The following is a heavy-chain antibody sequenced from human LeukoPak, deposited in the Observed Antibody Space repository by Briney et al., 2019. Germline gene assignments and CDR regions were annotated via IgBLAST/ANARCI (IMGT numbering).Heavy chain of an antibody. J-gene: IGHJ3*02. CDR2: IYSGGST. Sequence: GGSLRLSCAASGFTVSSNYMSWVRQAPGKGLEWVSVIYSGGSTYYADSVRGRFTISRDNSKNTLYLQMNSLRAEDTAVYYCARVYSSSGDAFDIWGQGTMVTVSS. CDR1: GFTVSSNY. V-gene: IGHV3-66*01. D-gene: IGHD6-13*01. CDR3: ARVYSSSGDAFDI.